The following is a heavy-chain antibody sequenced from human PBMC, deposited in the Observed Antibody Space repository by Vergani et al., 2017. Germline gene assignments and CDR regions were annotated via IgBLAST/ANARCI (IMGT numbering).Heavy chain of an antibody. V-gene: IGHV6-1*01. D-gene: IGHD3/OR15-3a*01. CDR1: GDSVSSTSAA. CDR3: AKDSPRWTRTLPFEYFQH. J-gene: IGHJ1*01. CDR2: TYYRSKWYN. Sequence: QVQLQQSGPGLVKPSQTLSLTCAISGDSVSSTSAAWNWIRQSPSRGLEWLGRTYYRSKWYNDYAVSVKSRIPINPDTSKNQFSLQLNSVTPEDTAVYYCAKDSPRWTRTLPFEYFQHWGQGTLVTVSS.